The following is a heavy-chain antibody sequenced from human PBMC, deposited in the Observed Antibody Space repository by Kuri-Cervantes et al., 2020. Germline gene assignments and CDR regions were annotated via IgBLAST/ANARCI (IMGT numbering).Heavy chain of an antibody. V-gene: IGHV1-18*01. Sequence: ASVKVSCKASGYAFTSYGISWVRQAPGQGLEWMRWISAYNGNTNYAQKLQGRVTMTTDTSTSTAYMELRRLRSDDTAVYYCARSAARDAFDIWGQGTMVTVSS. CDR1: GYAFTSYG. J-gene: IGHJ3*02. CDR3: ARSAARDAFDI. D-gene: IGHD2-2*01. CDR2: ISAYNGNT.